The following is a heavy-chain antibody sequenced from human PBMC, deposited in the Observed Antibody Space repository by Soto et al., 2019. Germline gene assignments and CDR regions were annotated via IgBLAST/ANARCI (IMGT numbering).Heavy chain of an antibody. CDR2: IYYSGST. V-gene: IGHV4-59*01. CDR3: ARGSYGNFDI. CDR1: GGSISSYY. Sequence: SETLSLTCTVSGGSISSYYWSWIRQPPGKGLEWIGYIYYSGSTNYNPSLKSRVTISVDTSKNQFSLKLSSVTAADTAVYYCARGSYGNFDIWGQGTMVTVSS. J-gene: IGHJ3*02. D-gene: IGHD5-18*01.